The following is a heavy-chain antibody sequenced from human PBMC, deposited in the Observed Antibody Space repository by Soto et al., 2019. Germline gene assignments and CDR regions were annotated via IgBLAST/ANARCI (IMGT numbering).Heavy chain of an antibody. CDR2: TYYSGTT. CDR3: ASRDVDTTMVRRDY. CDR1: GGSISSGGYY. J-gene: IGHJ4*02. Sequence: QVQLQESGPGLVKPSQTLSLTCTVSGGSISSGGYYWYWIRQHSGKGLEWIGFTYYSGTTYYNPSLKSRVTISVDTSKNQFSLKLRSVTAADTAVYYCASRDVDTTMVRRDYWGQGTLVTVSS. D-gene: IGHD5-18*01. V-gene: IGHV4-31*03.